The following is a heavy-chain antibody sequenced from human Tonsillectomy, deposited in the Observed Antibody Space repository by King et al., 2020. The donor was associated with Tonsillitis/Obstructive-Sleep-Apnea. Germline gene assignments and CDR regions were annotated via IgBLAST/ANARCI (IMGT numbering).Heavy chain of an antibody. CDR2: ISWNSGSI. CDR1: GFTFDDYA. J-gene: IGHJ4*02. D-gene: IGHD6-13*01. V-gene: IGHV3-9*01. Sequence: VQLVESGGGLVQPGRSLRLSCAASGFTFDDYAMHWVRQAPGKGLEWVSGISWNSGSIGYADSVKGGFTISRDNAKNFLYLQMNSLRAEDTALYYCAKGGRGRHSSSWYGDYWGQRTLVTVSS. CDR3: AKGGRGRHSSSWYGDY.